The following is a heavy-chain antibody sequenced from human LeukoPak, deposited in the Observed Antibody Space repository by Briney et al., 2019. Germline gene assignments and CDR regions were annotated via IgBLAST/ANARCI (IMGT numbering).Heavy chain of an antibody. J-gene: IGHJ4*02. D-gene: IGHD6-25*01. CDR3: AKGWQRVDY. CDR1: GFTFSTYS. CDR2: ISSSSSYI. V-gene: IGHV3-21*01. Sequence: PGGSLRLSCAASGFTFSTYSMNWVRQAPGKGLEWVSSISSSSSYIYYADSVKGRFTISRDNAKNSLYLQMNSLRAEDTAVYYCAKGWQRVDYWGQGTLVTVSS.